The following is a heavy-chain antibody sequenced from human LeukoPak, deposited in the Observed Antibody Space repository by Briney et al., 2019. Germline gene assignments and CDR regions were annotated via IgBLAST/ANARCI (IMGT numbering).Heavy chain of an antibody. V-gene: IGHV5-51*01. Sequence: GESLKISCKGSGYSFTNYWIGWVRQVPGKGLEWMGIIYPGDSDTKYGPSLQGQATISADQSIDTAYLQWSSLKASDTGMYYCARLWGGTEPADEAFDIWGQGTWVTVSS. CDR3: ARLWGGTEPADEAFDI. CDR1: GYSFTNYW. J-gene: IGHJ3*02. D-gene: IGHD1-14*01. CDR2: IYPGDSDT.